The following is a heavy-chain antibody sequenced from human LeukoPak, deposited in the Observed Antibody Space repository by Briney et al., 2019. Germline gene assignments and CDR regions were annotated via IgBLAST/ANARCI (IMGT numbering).Heavy chain of an antibody. CDR2: ISASGGST. D-gene: IGHD2/OR15-2a*01. Sequence: GGSLRLSCAASGFTFDDYAMHWVRQAPGKGLEWVSGISASGGSTYYADSVKGRFTISRDNAKNTLYLQMSSLRAEDTAIYYCANTNSYWGQGTLVTVSS. CDR3: ANTNSY. V-gene: IGHV3-23*01. J-gene: IGHJ4*02. CDR1: GFTFDDYA.